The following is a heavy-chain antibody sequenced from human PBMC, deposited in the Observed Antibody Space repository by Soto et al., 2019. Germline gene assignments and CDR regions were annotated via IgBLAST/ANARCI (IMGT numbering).Heavy chain of an antibody. CDR1: GFNFRGFA. CDR3: ARGTTKSSSYYYYYFDV. CDR2: ISGRGTST. J-gene: IGHJ6*03. V-gene: IGHV3-23*01. Sequence: PGGSLRLSCAASGFNFRGFAVTWVRQAPGKGLEWVSGISGRGTSTYYIDSVKGRFTISRDDSKNTISLQMNGLRAEDAAVYYCARGTTKSSSYYYYYFDVWGKRTTVTVSS. D-gene: IGHD4-4*01.